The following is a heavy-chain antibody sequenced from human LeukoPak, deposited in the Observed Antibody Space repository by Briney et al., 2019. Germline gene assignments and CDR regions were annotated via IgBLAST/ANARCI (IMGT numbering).Heavy chain of an antibody. CDR1: GGSISSSSYY. D-gene: IGHD1-26*01. J-gene: IGHJ4*02. Sequence: SETLSLTCTVSGGSISSSSYYWGWIRQPPGKGLEWIGSIYYSGSTYYNPSLKSRVTISVDTSKNQFSLKLSSVTAADTAVYYCARDLVGAPSLGGYWGQGTLVTVSS. CDR3: ARDLVGAPSLGGY. V-gene: IGHV4-39*07. CDR2: IYYSGST.